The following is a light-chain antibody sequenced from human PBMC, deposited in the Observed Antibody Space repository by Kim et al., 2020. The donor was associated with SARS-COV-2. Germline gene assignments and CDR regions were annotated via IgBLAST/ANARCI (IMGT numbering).Light chain of an antibody. V-gene: IGLV1-47*02. CDR1: TSNIGSKY. CDR3: AAWDDSLSGLYV. J-gene: IGLJ1*01. Sequence: SELTQPPSASGTPGQWVTISCSGSTSNIGSKYVYWYQQVPGTAPKLLIYGNDYRPSGVPDRFSGSKSGTSASLAISDLRPEDEADYYCAAWDDSLSGLYVFGTGTKVTVL. CDR2: GND.